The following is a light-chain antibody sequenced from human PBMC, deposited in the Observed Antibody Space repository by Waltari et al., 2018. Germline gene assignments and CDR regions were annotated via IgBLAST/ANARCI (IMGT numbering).Light chain of an antibody. V-gene: IGLV3-21*02. CDR2: DDS. CDR1: NIGLKR. Sequence: SYVLTQPPAGSVAPGQTASITCGGHNIGLKRVNWYQQKPGQAPVLLVSDDSDRPSGIPERISGSNSGNTATLTISRVEAGDEADYYCQVWDTGSDQYVFATGTKVTVL. CDR3: QVWDTGSDQYV. J-gene: IGLJ1*01.